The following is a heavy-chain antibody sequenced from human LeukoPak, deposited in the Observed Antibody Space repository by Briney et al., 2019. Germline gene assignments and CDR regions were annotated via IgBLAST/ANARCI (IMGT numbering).Heavy chain of an antibody. CDR1: GFTFSSYS. D-gene: IGHD2-15*01. CDR2: ISSSSSYI. Sequence: PGGSLRLSCAASGFTFSSYSMNRVRQAPGKGLEWVSSISSSSSYIYYADSVKGRFTISRDNAKNSLYLQMNSLRAEDTAVYYCARDFVVAAGSFPNWFDPWGQGTLVTVSS. V-gene: IGHV3-21*01. J-gene: IGHJ5*02. CDR3: ARDFVVAAGSFPNWFDP.